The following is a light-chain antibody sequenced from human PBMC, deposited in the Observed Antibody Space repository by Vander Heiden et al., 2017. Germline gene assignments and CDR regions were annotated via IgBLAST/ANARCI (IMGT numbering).Light chain of an antibody. CDR1: TGALTSDYY. CDR3: LLSYPGSRPVV. CDR2: DTS. V-gene: IGLV7-46*01. J-gene: IGLJ2*01. Sequence: VVTQEPSLTVSPGWTVTPPCASSTGALTSDYYADWVQQKAGQAPRTLIFDTSNKNSWTPARFSGSLLGGKAALTLSGAQPDDEAEYYCLLSYPGSRPVVFGGGTKLTVL.